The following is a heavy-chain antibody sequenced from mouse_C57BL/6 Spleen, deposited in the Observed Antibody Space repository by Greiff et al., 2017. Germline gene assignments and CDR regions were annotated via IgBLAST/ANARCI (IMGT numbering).Heavy chain of an antibody. CDR2: IYPGSGST. CDR3: ARGGYYGSSYAMDY. CDR1: GYTFTSYW. Sequence: QVQLQQSGAELVKPGASVKMSCKASGYTFTSYWITWVKQRPGQGLEWIGDIYPGSGSTNYNEKFKSKATLTVDTSSSTAYMQLSSRTSEDSAVYYCARGGYYGSSYAMDYWGQGTSVTVSS. V-gene: IGHV1-55*01. J-gene: IGHJ4*01. D-gene: IGHD1-1*01.